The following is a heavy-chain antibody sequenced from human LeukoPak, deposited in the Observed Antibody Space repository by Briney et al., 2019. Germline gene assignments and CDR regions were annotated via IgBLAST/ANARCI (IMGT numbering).Heavy chain of an antibody. Sequence: SVRLSSKASGDTLTTFRVSWVRQAPGQGLEWMGVIIPICRTADYAQKFQGRVTITAVESTSTGSLELSRLRSAATAAYFSAREGIAAAGTVVYYGMDVWGQGTTVTVSS. D-gene: IGHD6-13*01. CDR2: IIPICRTA. J-gene: IGHJ6*02. CDR1: GDTLTTFR. CDR3: AREGIAAAGTVVYYGMDV. V-gene: IGHV1-69*13.